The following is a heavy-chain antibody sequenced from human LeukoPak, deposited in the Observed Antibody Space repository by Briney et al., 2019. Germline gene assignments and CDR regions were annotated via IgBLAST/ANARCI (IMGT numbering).Heavy chain of an antibody. CDR2: IIPILGIA. CDR1: GGTFSSYA. D-gene: IGHD3-10*01. J-gene: IGHJ4*02. CDR3: ARWGRFGEVHFDY. V-gene: IGHV1-69*04. Sequence: SVTVSCKASGGTFSSYAISWVRQAPGQGLEWMGRIIPILGIANYAQKFQGRVTITADKSTSTAYMELSSLRSEDTAVYYCARWGRFGEVHFDYGAREPWSPSPQ.